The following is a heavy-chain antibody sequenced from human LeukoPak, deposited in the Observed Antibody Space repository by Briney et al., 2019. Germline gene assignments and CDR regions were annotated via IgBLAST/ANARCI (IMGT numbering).Heavy chain of an antibody. D-gene: IGHD3-22*01. V-gene: IGHV1-8*01. Sequence: ASVKVSCKASGYTFTSYDINWVRQATGQGLEWMGWMNPNSGNTGYAQKFQGRVTMTRNTSISTAYMELSSLRSEDTAVYYCARDTWEGIVVVNGFDYWGQGTLVTVSS. J-gene: IGHJ4*02. CDR2: MNPNSGNT. CDR1: GYTFTSYD. CDR3: ARDTWEGIVVVNGFDY.